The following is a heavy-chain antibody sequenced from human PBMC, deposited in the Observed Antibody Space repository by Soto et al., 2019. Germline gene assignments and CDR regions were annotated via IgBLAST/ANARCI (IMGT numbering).Heavy chain of an antibody. CDR1: GDSVSSYK. J-gene: IGHJ6*02. Sequence: QVQLQESGPGLVKPSETLSLTCTVSGDSVSSYKWSWIRQTPGKGLEWIGYIDNNGGTSYNPSLRSRVTMSVDTSTKQFSLRLNSVTAADTAVYYDVRQGFGALHGLVDVWGQGTTVTVSS. CDR2: IDNNGGT. D-gene: IGHD3-10*01. V-gene: IGHV4-59*08. CDR3: VRQGFGALHGLVDV.